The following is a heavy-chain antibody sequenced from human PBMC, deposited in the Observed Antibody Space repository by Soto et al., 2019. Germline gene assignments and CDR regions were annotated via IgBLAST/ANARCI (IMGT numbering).Heavy chain of an antibody. D-gene: IGHD3-16*01. CDR3: ARLGGSYYYYYGIDV. CDR2: IYPGDSDT. Sequence: GESLKISCKGSGYSFTSYWIGWVRQMPGKGLEWMGIIYPGDSDTRYSPSFQGQVTISADKSISTAYLQWSSLKASDTAMYYCARLGGSYYYYYGIDVWGQGTTVTVSS. J-gene: IGHJ6*02. CDR1: GYSFTSYW. V-gene: IGHV5-51*01.